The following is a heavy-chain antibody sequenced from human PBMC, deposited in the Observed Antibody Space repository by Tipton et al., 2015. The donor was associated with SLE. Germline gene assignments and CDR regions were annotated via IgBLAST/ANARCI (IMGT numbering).Heavy chain of an antibody. Sequence: GLVKPSETLSLTCSVSGGSISFGSYYWSWLRQPPGKGLEWIGRIYSSGSTNYKSSLQSRVTISLDTSNNQFALRLNSVTAADTAVYYCARGKTRVEYWGQGTLVTVSS. CDR1: GGSISFGSYY. CDR3: ARGKTRVEY. CDR2: IYSSGST. J-gene: IGHJ4*02. D-gene: IGHD1-14*01. V-gene: IGHV4-61*02.